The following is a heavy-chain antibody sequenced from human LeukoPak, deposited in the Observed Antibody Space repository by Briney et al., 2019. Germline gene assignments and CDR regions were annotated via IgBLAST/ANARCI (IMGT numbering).Heavy chain of an antibody. CDR2: ISGSGGST. D-gene: IGHD6-19*01. V-gene: IGHV3-23*01. Sequence: GGSPRLSCAASGFTFSSYAMSWVRQAPGKGLEWVSAISGSGGSTYYADSVKGRFTISRDNAKNSLYLQMNSLRAEDTAVYYCARYSSGWYAYAFDIWGQGTMVTVSS. CDR1: GFTFSSYA. CDR3: ARYSSGWYAYAFDI. J-gene: IGHJ3*02.